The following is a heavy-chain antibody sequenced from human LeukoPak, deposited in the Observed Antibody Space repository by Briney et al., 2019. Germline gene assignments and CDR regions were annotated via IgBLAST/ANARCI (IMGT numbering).Heavy chain of an antibody. CDR1: GYTFTIYY. CDR3: ARNPPYCTSTDCYNDY. CDR2: INPNSGAT. D-gene: IGHD2-2*02. J-gene: IGHJ4*02. Sequence: GASVKVSCKASGYTFTIYYMHWVRQAPGQGLEGMGWINPNSGATPYAQRFQGRVTMTRDTSISTAYMELSGLTSDDTGVYYCARNPPYCTSTDCYNDYWGQGTLVTVSS. V-gene: IGHV1-2*02.